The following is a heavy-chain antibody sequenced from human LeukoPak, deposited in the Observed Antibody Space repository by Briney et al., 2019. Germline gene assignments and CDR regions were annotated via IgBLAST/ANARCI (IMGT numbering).Heavy chain of an antibody. CDR2: ISSAGGSM. D-gene: IGHD3-16*01. V-gene: IGHV3-23*01. J-gene: IGHJ6*03. CDR3: AKEAGDSYYYYMDV. CDR1: GFTFSSYG. Sequence: GGSLRLSCAASGFTFSSYGMTWVRQSPGRGLEWVSYISSAGGSMFYADSVKGRFTISRDNSKNTLYLQMNSLRAEDTAVYYCAKEAGDSYYYYMDVWGKGTTVTVSS.